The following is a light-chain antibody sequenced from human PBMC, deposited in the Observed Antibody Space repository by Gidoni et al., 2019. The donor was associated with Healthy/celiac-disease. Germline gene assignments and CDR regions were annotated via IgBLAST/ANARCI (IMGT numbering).Light chain of an antibody. CDR3: RQRSNWPPLT. J-gene: IGKJ4*01. V-gene: IGKV3-11*02. CDR2: DAS. CDR1: QSVSSY. Sequence: EIVLTQSPATLSLSPGERATLSCRASQSVSSYLAGYQQKPGQAPRLLLYDASTRATGIPARLIGGGSGREVFLTISSREQADDVVDYCRQRSNWPPLTFGRGTKVEIK.